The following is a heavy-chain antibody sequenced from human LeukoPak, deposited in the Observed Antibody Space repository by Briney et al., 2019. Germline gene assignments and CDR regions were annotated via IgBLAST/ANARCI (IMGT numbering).Heavy chain of an antibody. Sequence: PGGSLRLSCAASGFTFSSYAMHWVRQAPVKGLEWVAVISYDGSNKHYADSVKGRFTISRDISKNTLYLQMNSLRAEDTALYYCAKSDSSSLTGDWFDPWGQGTLVTVSS. D-gene: IGHD6-13*01. CDR1: GFTFSSYA. CDR3: AKSDSSSLTGDWFDP. J-gene: IGHJ5*02. CDR2: ISYDGSNK. V-gene: IGHV3-30*01.